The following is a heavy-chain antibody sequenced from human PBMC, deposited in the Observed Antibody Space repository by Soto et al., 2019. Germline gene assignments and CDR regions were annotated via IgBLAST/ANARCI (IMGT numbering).Heavy chain of an antibody. D-gene: IGHD6-19*01. CDR3: AAAAIPVAGRHPDF. V-gene: IGHV1-2*02. Sequence: ASVKVSCKASVYMFTGFYLHWVRQAPGQGLEWMGWINPNNGVTTYAKNFQGRVTMTRDSSISTAYMELSSLRSDDTAVYFCAAAAIPVAGRHPDFWGQGTVVTVSS. CDR2: INPNNGVT. CDR1: VYMFTGFY. J-gene: IGHJ4*02.